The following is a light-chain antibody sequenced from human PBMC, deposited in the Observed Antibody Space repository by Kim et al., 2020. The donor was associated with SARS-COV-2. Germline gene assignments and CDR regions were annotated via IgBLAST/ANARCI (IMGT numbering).Light chain of an antibody. CDR3: QSRNSGGNVV. Sequence: SSELTQDPAVSVALGQTVRITCQGDSLRSYYATWYQQKPRQAPVLVIYGRNNRPSGIPDRFSGSTSGNTASLTISGAQAEDEAAFYCQSRNSGGNVVFGG. J-gene: IGLJ2*01. V-gene: IGLV3-19*01. CDR1: SLRSYY. CDR2: GRN.